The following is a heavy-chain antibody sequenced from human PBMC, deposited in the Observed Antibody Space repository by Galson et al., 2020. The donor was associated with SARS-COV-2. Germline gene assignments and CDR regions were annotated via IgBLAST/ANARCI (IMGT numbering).Heavy chain of an antibody. D-gene: IGHD6-13*01. CDR2: ISWNSGSI. V-gene: IGHV3-9*01. J-gene: IGHJ4*02. Sequence: SLKIPFAASGFPFDHYSMHWVRQAPGKGLEWVSGISWNSGSIGYADSVKGRFPISRDNAKHSLYLQMNSLRAEDTALYYCAKDIAADGTGYWGLGTLVTVSS. CDR1: GFPFDHYS. CDR3: AKDIAADGTGY.